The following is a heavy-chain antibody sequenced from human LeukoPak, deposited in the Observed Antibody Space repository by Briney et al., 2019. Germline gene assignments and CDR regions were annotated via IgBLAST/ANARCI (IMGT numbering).Heavy chain of an antibody. CDR3: ARDWRDDISTGSEADWYQHYYGMDV. CDR2: ISGYNGNT. Sequence: ASVKVSCKASGYIFTSYVISWVRQAPGQGLEWMGWISGYNGNTNYAQKLQGRVSMTTDTSTSTVYMELRRLRSDDTAVYYCARDWRDDISTGSEADWYQHYYGMDVWGQGTTVTVSS. V-gene: IGHV1-18*01. D-gene: IGHD3-9*01. J-gene: IGHJ6*02. CDR1: GYIFTSYV.